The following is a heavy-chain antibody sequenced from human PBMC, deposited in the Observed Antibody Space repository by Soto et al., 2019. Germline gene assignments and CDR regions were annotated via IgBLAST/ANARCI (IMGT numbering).Heavy chain of an antibody. J-gene: IGHJ3*01. CDR2: ITSSGSAT. CDR3: AKPGYFDSGTRAFDF. Sequence: EVQLLESGGGLVQPGGSLRLSCAASGFTLTDYAMSWVRQAPGKGLEWVSGITSSGSATYYADSVRGRFTISRDTSKNTLYLQMDSLRAEDTAVYHCAKPGYFDSGTRAFDFWGQGTMVTVSS. CDR1: GFTLTDYA. V-gene: IGHV3-23*01. D-gene: IGHD3-10*01.